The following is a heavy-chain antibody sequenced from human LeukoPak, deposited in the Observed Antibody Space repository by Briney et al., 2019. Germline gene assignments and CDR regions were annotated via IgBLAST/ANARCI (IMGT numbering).Heavy chain of an antibody. CDR1: GYTFTGYY. D-gene: IGHD3-9*01. Sequence: ASVKVSCKASGYTFTGYYMHWVRQAPGQGLEWMGWINPNSGGTNYAQKFQGRVTMTRDTSISTAYMGLSSLRSDDTAVYYCARIPNLGLRYSPFDYWGQGTLVTVSS. J-gene: IGHJ4*02. CDR2: INPNSGGT. CDR3: ARIPNLGLRYSPFDY. V-gene: IGHV1-2*02.